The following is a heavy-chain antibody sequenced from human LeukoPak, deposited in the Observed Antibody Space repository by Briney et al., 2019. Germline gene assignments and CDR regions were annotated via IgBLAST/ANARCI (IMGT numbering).Heavy chain of an antibody. D-gene: IGHD3-10*01. CDR3: ARHPVFRSWSLDGAFDM. Sequence: NPSETLSLTCTVSDGSISDSSCYWGWIRQPPGKGLEWIGSIYYSGSTYYNPSLKSRLTISVDTSKNQFSLKLTSVTAADTAVYYCARHPVFRSWSLDGAFDMWGQGTMVTVSS. V-gene: IGHV4-39*01. CDR2: IYYSGST. J-gene: IGHJ3*02. CDR1: DGSISDSSCY.